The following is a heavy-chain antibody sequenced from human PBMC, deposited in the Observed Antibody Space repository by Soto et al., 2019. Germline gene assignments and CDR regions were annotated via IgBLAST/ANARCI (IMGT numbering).Heavy chain of an antibody. CDR3: ARGVRLFRGSFDP. D-gene: IGHD2-15*01. V-gene: IGHV4-34*01. CDR2: INHNTTT. J-gene: IGHJ5*02. CDR1: GGSFSDTY. Sequence: QVHLQQWGAGLLKPSETLSLTCAVYGGSFSDTYCSWVRQPPGKGLEWSGAINHNTTTINNPPLPRRVTISVDMSKNHFSLKLTSATAADTAVYYCARGVRLFRGSFDPWGQGTLVTVSS.